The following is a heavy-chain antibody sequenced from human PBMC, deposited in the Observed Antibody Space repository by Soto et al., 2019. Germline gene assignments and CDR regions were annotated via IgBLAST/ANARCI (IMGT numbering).Heavy chain of an antibody. Sequence: EVQLLGSGGGLVQPGGSLRLSCAASGFTFSGYAMSWVRQAPGKGLEWVSGISGSAASTNYADSVKGRFTISRDNSKSTLYLQMNSLRAEVTAVYYCAKDVHYDIVTGIEYFHHWAQGTLVNVSS. CDR3: AKDVHYDIVTGIEYFHH. D-gene: IGHD3-9*01. J-gene: IGHJ1*01. CDR1: GFTFSGYA. CDR2: ISGSAAST. V-gene: IGHV3-23*01.